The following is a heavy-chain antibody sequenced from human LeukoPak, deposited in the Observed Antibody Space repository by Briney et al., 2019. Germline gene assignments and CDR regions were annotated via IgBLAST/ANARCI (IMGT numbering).Heavy chain of an antibody. CDR1: GGSISSSSYY. Sequence: PSETLSLTCTVSGGSISSSSYYWGWIRQPPVKGLEWIGSIYYSGSTYYNPSLKSRVTISVDTSKNQFSLKLSSVTAADTAVYYCARVNGRGRWLQVDYFDYWGQGTLVTVSS. V-gene: IGHV4-39*07. D-gene: IGHD5-24*01. CDR3: ARVNGRGRWLQVDYFDY. CDR2: IYYSGST. J-gene: IGHJ4*02.